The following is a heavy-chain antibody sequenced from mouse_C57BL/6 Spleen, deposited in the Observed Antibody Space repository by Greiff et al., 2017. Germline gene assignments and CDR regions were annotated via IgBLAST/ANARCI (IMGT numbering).Heavy chain of an antibody. Sequence: EVKLVESGGGLVKPGGSLKLSCAASGFTFSDYGMHWVRQAPEKGLEWVAYISSGSSTIYYADTVKGRFTISRDNAKNTLFLQMTSLRSEDTAMYYCATGSSFHWYFDVWGTGTTVTVSS. CDR1: GFTFSDYG. CDR2: ISSGSSTI. V-gene: IGHV5-17*01. D-gene: IGHD1-1*01. J-gene: IGHJ1*03. CDR3: ATGSSFHWYFDV.